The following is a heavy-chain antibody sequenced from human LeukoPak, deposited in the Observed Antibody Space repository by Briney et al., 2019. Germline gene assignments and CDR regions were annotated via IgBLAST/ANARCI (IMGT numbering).Heavy chain of an antibody. CDR3: ARIGYCSNSNCNHYFDY. CDR2: VYYSGNP. V-gene: IGHV4-39*01. CDR1: GGXISSSNLY. Sequence: SETLSLTCTVSGGXISSSNLYWGWIRQPPGKGLEWIGSVYYSGNPYYNPSLKSRLTVSVDSSTNQFSLKLSSVTAADTAVYYCARIGYCSNSNCNHYFDYWGQGTLVTVSS. D-gene: IGHD2-2*01. J-gene: IGHJ4*02.